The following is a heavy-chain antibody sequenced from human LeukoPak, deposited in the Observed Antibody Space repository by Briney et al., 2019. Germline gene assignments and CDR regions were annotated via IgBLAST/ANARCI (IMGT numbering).Heavy chain of an antibody. CDR1: GYTITGYY. CDR3: AREGGYLLGEYRLGF. V-gene: IGHV1-2*02. Sequence: GASVKVSCKASGYTITGYYMHWVRQAPGQGLEWMGWINPDSGDTKYARKFQGRVTMTRDTSISTAYMEVSRLRFDDTAMYYCAREGGYLLGEYRLGFWGPGTLVTVSS. D-gene: IGHD3-10*01. J-gene: IGHJ4*02. CDR2: INPDSGDT.